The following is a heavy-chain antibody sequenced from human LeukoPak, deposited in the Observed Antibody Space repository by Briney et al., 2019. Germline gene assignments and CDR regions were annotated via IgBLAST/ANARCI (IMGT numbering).Heavy chain of an antibody. Sequence: GGSLRLSCAASGFTFSSYGMHWVRQAPGKGLEWVAFMRYDGSNKYYADSVKGRFTISRDNSKNTLYLQMNSLRAEDTAVYYCARDSSPRPAFYYYYGMDVWGQGTTVTVSS. D-gene: IGHD6-6*01. J-gene: IGHJ6*02. CDR1: GFTFSSYG. CDR3: ARDSSPRPAFYYYYGMDV. V-gene: IGHV3-30*02. CDR2: MRYDGSNK.